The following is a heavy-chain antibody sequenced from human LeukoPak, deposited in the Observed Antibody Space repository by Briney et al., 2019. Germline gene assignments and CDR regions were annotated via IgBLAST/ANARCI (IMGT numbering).Heavy chain of an antibody. CDR2: VDPNTGDT. CDR1: GYTFTNYY. Sequence: ASVKVSCKASGYTFTNYYIHWVRQAPGQGLEWMGRVDPNTGDTNYAQKFRGRVTMTRDTSISTAYMELSRLRSDDTAVYYCTRIIDYWGQGTLVTVSS. V-gene: IGHV1-2*06. J-gene: IGHJ4*02. CDR3: TRIIDY.